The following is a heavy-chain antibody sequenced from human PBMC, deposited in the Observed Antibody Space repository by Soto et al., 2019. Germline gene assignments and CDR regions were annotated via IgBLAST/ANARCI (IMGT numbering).Heavy chain of an antibody. Sequence: QVQMVQSGAEVKKPGSSVKVSCKASGGTFSSYSINWVRQATGQGLEWMGEIIPIFGTANYAQKFQVRVTITADESTSTASMELSSMLSEDTAVYYCARDGGRHSGGMDYWGQGTLVTVSS. CDR2: IIPIFGTA. CDR1: GGTFSSYS. J-gene: IGHJ4*02. D-gene: IGHD1-26*01. V-gene: IGHV1-69*01. CDR3: ARDGGRHSGGMDY.